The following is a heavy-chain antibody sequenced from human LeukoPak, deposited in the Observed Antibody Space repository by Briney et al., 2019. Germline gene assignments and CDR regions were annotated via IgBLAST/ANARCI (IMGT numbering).Heavy chain of an antibody. CDR1: GFAFSTYS. J-gene: IGHJ6*02. CDR2: ITTSTTVPHI. V-gene: IGHV3-21*01. CDR3: ARALGDQPDYYYGMDV. D-gene: IGHD2-2*01. Sequence: PGGSLRLSCAASGFAFSTYSMNWVRQAPGRGLEWVSSITTSTTVPHIFYADSVTGRFTIPRDNADNSLFLQMNSLRAEDTADYCARALGDQPDYYYGMDVWGQGTTVTVSS.